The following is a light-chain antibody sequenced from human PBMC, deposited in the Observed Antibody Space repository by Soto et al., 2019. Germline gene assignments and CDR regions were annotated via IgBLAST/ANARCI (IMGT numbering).Light chain of an antibody. J-gene: IGKJ4*01. Sequence: DIVMTQPPATLSVAPGERVTYSCRASQGVSRKLAWYQHKPGQAPRLLISGASTGASGIPARFSGSGAGTEFTFSISSQQSEDCAIYCCQQYHTWPISFGGGTKVEMK. CDR3: QQYHTWPIS. CDR1: QGVSRK. CDR2: GAS. V-gene: IGKV3-15*01.